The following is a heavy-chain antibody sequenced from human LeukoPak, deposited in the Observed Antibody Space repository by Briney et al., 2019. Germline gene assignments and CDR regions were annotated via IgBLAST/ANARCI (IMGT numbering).Heavy chain of an antibody. CDR3: ARDKKYYYDSSGYHNWFDP. CDR1: GGSISSYY. CDR2: IYTSGST. D-gene: IGHD3-22*01. V-gene: IGHV4-4*07. J-gene: IGHJ5*02. Sequence: SETLSLTCTVSGGSISSYYWSWIRQPAGKGLEWIGRIYTSGSTNYNPSLKSRVTISVDTSKNQFSLKLSSVTAADTAVYYCARDKKYYYDSSGYHNWFDPWGQGTLVTVSS.